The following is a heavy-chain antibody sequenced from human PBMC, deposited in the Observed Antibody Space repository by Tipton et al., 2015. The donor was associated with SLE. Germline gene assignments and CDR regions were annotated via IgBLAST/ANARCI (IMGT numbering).Heavy chain of an antibody. J-gene: IGHJ3*02. V-gene: IGHV4-38-2*01. Sequence: TLSLTCAVSGFSISSGYYWGWIRQPPGKGLEWIGSIYQSGGTYNNPSLKSRVTISVDTSKNQFSLKLSSVTAADTAVYYCARRFSYGYKGAFDIWGQGTMVTVSS. CDR2: IYQSGGT. CDR3: ARRFSYGYKGAFDI. D-gene: IGHD5-18*01. CDR1: GFSISSGYY.